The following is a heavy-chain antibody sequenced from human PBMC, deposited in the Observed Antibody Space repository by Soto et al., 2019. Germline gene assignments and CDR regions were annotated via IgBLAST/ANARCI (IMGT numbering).Heavy chain of an antibody. Sequence: GGSLRLSCAASGFTFSSYSMNWVRQAPGKGLEWVSYISSSSSTIYYADSVKGRFTISRDNAKNSLYLQMNSLRAEDTAVYYCAREKDTAMAWYYYYMDVWGKGTTVTVSS. CDR2: ISSSSSTI. CDR1: GFTFSSYS. V-gene: IGHV3-48*01. D-gene: IGHD5-18*01. CDR3: AREKDTAMAWYYYYMDV. J-gene: IGHJ6*03.